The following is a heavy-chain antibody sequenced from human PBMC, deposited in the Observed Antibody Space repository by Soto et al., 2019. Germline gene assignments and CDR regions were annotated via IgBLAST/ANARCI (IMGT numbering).Heavy chain of an antibody. CDR1: GYSFTSYW. J-gene: IGHJ6*02. CDR2: IYPGDSDT. Sequence: PGESLKISCKGSGYSFTSYWIGWVRQMPGKGLEWMGIIYPGDSDTRYSPSFQGQVTTSADKSISTAYLQWSSLKASDTAMYYCARLGGACSSTSCYYHGLGGWGQGTTVTVCS. D-gene: IGHD2-2*01. CDR3: ARLGGACSSTSCYYHGLGG. V-gene: IGHV5-51*01.